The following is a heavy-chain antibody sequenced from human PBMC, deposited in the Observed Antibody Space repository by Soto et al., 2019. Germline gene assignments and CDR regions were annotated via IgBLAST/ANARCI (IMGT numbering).Heavy chain of an antibody. D-gene: IGHD2-8*01. Sequence: PGGSLRLSCAAAGFTFGNYAMSWVRQAPGKGLEWVSVISGGGDSSYYADSVKGRFTISRDNSKNTLYLQMNSLRAEDTAVYYCAKDHSRPAWSYGMDVWGQGTTVTVSS. J-gene: IGHJ6*02. CDR2: ISGGGDSS. V-gene: IGHV3-23*01. CDR1: GFTFGNYA. CDR3: AKDHSRPAWSYGMDV.